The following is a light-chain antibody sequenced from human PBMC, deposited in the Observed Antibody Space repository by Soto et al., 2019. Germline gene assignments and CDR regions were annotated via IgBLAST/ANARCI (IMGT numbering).Light chain of an antibody. V-gene: IGKV3-20*01. Sequence: EIVLTQSPGTLSLSPGEIATLSCRASQSVSNNYLAWYQQKPGQAARLLSYGASNSATGIPDRISGSGSGTDFTLTISKLEPEEFAVDYCHQYRSSGTFGQGDKVEIK. CDR1: QSVSNNY. CDR3: HQYRSSGT. CDR2: GAS. J-gene: IGKJ1*01.